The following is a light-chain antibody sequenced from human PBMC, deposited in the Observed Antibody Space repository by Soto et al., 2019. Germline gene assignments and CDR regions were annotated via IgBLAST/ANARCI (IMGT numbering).Light chain of an antibody. CDR2: DAS. V-gene: IGKV3-11*01. CDR3: QQRINWPLT. Sequence: EIVLTQSPATLSLSPGERETLSCRASRNVNSYLAWYQQRPGQAPRLLIYDASNRASGIPARFSGSGSGTDFTLTISSLEPEDFAVYYCQQRINWPLTFGQGTKV. CDR1: RNVNSY. J-gene: IGKJ1*01.